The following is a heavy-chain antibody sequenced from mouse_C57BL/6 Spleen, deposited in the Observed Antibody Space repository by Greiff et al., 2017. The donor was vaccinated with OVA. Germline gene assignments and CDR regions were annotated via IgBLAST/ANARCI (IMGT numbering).Heavy chain of an antibody. D-gene: IGHD2-14*01. CDR1: GYTFTSHW. CDR3: ARGDSPGTFAY. V-gene: IGHV1-72*01. Sequence: QVQLKQPGAELVKPGASVKLSCKASGYTFTSHWMHWVKQRPGRGLEWIGRIDPNSGGTKYNEKFKSKATLTVDKPSSTAYMQLSSLTSEDSAVYYCARGDSPGTFAYWGQGTLVTVSA. CDR2: IDPNSGGT. J-gene: IGHJ3*01.